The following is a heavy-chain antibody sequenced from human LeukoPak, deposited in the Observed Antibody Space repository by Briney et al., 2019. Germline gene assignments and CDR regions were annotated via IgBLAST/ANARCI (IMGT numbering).Heavy chain of an antibody. Sequence: ASVKVSCKVSGYTLTELSMHWVRQAPGKGLEWMGGFDPEDGETTYAQKFQGRVTMTEDTSTDTAYMELSSLRSEDTAVYYCATLPPYSSGWYPSGYFQHWGQGTLVTVSS. CDR3: ATLPPYSSGWYPSGYFQH. J-gene: IGHJ1*01. V-gene: IGHV1-24*01. CDR2: FDPEDGET. CDR1: GYTLTELS. D-gene: IGHD6-19*01.